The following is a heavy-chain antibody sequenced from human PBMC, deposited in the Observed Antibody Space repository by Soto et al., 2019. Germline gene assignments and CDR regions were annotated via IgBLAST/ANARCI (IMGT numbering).Heavy chain of an antibody. Sequence: GGSLRLSCAASGFTFDIYPMAWFRQAPGKGLEWVSSISGSGGSPTYADSVKGRFTISRDNAKNTLYLQMNTLRAEDTAIYYCAGAPEQGRLDYWGHGSLVTVSS. CDR2: ISGSGGSP. D-gene: IGHD6-19*01. CDR1: GFTFDIYP. V-gene: IGHV3-23*01. CDR3: AGAPEQGRLDY. J-gene: IGHJ4*01.